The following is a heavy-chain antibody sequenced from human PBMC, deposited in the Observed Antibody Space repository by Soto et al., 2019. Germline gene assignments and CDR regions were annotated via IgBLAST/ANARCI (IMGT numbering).Heavy chain of an antibody. CDR2: INPIFGNA. D-gene: IGHD3-3*01. CDR1: GDTFSTYA. CDR3: AGGKRFRFSAEAVDI. Sequence: SVKVSCKASGDTFSTYAVNWVRQAPGQGLEWIGGINPIFGNADYAQKFQARVTITGDDSMSTAFMELSSLRYEDTAVYYCAGGKRFRFSAEAVDIWGHGTMVTVSS. J-gene: IGHJ3*02. V-gene: IGHV1-69*13.